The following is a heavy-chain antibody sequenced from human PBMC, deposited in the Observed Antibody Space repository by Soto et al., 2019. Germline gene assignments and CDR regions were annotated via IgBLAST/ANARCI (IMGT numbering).Heavy chain of an antibody. Sequence: EVQLVESGGGLVQPGGSLRLSCAASGFTFSSYAMHWVRQAPGKGLEYVSAISSNGGSTYYANSVKGRFTISRDNSKNTLYLQMGSLRDEDMAVYYCASGGSGFYFDYWGQGTLVTVSS. CDR1: GFTFSSYA. CDR3: ASGGSGFYFDY. J-gene: IGHJ4*02. V-gene: IGHV3-64*01. CDR2: ISSNGGST. D-gene: IGHD3-16*01.